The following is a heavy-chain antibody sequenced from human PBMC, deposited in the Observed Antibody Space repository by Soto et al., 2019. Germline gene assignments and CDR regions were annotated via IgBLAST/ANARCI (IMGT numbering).Heavy chain of an antibody. CDR2: IYWDDDE. CDR3: AHRRRASGSCSCDY. CDR1: GFSLTTSEVG. J-gene: IGHJ4*02. D-gene: IGHD3-10*01. V-gene: IGHV2-5*02. Sequence: QITLKESGPTLVKPTQTLTLTCTFSGFSLTTSEVGVGWIRQPPGKALEWLALIYWDDDERYNPSLENRLIITKAISKNLAVPSTTHMDPVDSATYYCAHRRRASGSCSCDYWGQGTLVIVSS.